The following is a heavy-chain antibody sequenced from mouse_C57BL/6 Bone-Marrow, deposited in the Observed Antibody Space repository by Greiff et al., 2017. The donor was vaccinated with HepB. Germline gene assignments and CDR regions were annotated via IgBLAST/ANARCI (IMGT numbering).Heavy chain of an antibody. CDR2: INHDGSST. CDR3: ARAEGQLRHHWYFDV. V-gene: IGHV5-16*01. Sequence: EVQLQESEGGLVQPGSSMKLSCTASGFTFSDYYMAWVRQVPEKGLEWVANINHDGSSTYYLDTLKSRCIISRDNEKNILYLQMSSLKSEDTATYYCARAEGQLRHHWYFDVWGTGTTVTVSS. J-gene: IGHJ1*03. CDR1: GFTFSDYY. D-gene: IGHD3-2*02.